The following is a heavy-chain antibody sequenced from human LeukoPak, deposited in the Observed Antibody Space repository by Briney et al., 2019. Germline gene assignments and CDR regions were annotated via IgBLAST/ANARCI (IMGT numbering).Heavy chain of an antibody. Sequence: PGRSLRLSCAASGFTFSSYAMHWVRQAPGKGLEWVAVISYDGSNKYYADSVKGRFTISRDNSKNTLYLQMNSLRAEDTAVYYCAREPYSSGWYSSYYFDYWGQGTLVTVSP. CDR2: ISYDGSNK. CDR3: AREPYSSGWYSSYYFDY. V-gene: IGHV3-30-3*01. J-gene: IGHJ4*02. D-gene: IGHD6-19*01. CDR1: GFTFSSYA.